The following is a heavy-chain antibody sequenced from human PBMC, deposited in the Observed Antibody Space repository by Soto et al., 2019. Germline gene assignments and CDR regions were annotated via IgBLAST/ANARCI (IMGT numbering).Heavy chain of an antibody. CDR3: ARDLNGVAGGGY. V-gene: IGHV1-18*01. J-gene: IGHJ4*02. CDR1: GYTFINHG. Sequence: QVQLVQSGAEVRKPGASVKVSCKSSGYTFINHGIFWVRQAPGQGLEWMAWIYPYNGNTNYAQKFLGRVTLTTDTSTSTAFRDLRSLTSDDTAIYYGARDLNGVAGGGYWGQGTLVTVSS. D-gene: IGHD2-8*01. CDR2: IYPYNGNT.